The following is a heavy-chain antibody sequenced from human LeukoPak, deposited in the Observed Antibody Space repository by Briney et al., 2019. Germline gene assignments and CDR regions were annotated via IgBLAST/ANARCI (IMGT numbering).Heavy chain of an antibody. CDR1: GGTFSSYA. CDR3: AGYSSSWSQFDY. V-gene: IGHV1-2*02. J-gene: IGHJ4*02. CDR2: INPNSGGT. Sequence: GASVKVSCKASGGTFSSYAISWVRQAPGQGLEWMGWINPNSGGTNYAQKFQGRVTMTRDTSISTAYMELSRLRSDDTAVYYCAGYSSSWSQFDYWGQGTLVTVSS. D-gene: IGHD6-13*01.